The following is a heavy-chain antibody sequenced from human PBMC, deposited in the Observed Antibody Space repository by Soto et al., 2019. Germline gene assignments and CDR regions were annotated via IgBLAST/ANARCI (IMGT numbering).Heavy chain of an antibody. CDR3: ARHGGSYSFDY. V-gene: IGHV4-59*01. CDR2: NYYSGNG. Sequence: KPSETLSLTCTVSGGSISTYYWSWIRQPPGKGLEWIGYNYYSGNGNYNPSLKSRVTISVDTSKNQFSLKLSSVTAADTALYYCARHGGSYSFDYWGQGTLVTVSS. D-gene: IGHD1-26*01. J-gene: IGHJ4*02. CDR1: GGSISTYY.